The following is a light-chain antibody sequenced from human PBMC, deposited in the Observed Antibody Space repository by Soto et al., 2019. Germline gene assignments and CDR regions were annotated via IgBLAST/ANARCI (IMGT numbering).Light chain of an antibody. J-gene: IGLJ3*02. V-gene: IGLV1-44*01. CDR3: AGWDDSLNGWV. Sequence: LTQPPSASGTPGQRVTISCSGSSSNIGRYAINWYQQLPGAAPKVVIFSNINRPSGVPDRFSGSKSGTSASLAISGLQSEDEADYYCAGWDDSLNGWVFGGGTSSPS. CDR1: SSNIGRYA. CDR2: SNI.